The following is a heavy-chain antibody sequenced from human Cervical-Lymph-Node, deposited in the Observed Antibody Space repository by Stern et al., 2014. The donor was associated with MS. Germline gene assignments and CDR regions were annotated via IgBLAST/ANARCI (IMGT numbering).Heavy chain of an antibody. Sequence: QLQLQESGPGLVKPSETLSLTCTVSGGSIGRSSYYWGWIRQPPGKGLEWIGNIFYTGSTFYDPSLKSRVTLSLDTSNNHFPPSLTSVTAADTAVYYCARGAGVFDSWGQGTLVTVSP. CDR2: IFYTGST. D-gene: IGHD6-19*01. V-gene: IGHV4-39*02. J-gene: IGHJ4*02. CDR3: ARGAGVFDS. CDR1: GGSIGRSSYY.